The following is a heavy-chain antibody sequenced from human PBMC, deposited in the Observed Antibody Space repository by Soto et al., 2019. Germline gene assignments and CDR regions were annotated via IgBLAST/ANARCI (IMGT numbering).Heavy chain of an antibody. CDR3: ARVHKAYSSGWFPSQAFDY. CDR1: GFTFSSYG. V-gene: IGHV3-33*01. Sequence: QVQLVESGGGVVQPGRSLRLSCAASGFTFSSYGMHWVRQAPGKGLEGVAVIWYDGSNKYYADSVKGRFTISRDNSKDTLYLQMNSLRAEDTAVYYCARVHKAYSSGWFPSQAFDYWGQGTLVTVSS. D-gene: IGHD6-19*01. J-gene: IGHJ4*02. CDR2: IWYDGSNK.